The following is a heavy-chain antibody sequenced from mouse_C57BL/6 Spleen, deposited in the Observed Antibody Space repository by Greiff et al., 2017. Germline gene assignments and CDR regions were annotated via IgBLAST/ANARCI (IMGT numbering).Heavy chain of an antibody. CDR3: ARGGIKSAMDY. J-gene: IGHJ4*01. D-gene: IGHD2-4*01. CDR2: IYPRSGNT. CDR1: GYTFTSYG. V-gene: IGHV1-81*01. Sequence: VQGVESGAELARPGASVKLSCKASGYTFTSYGISWVKQRTGQGLEWIGEIYPRSGNTYYNEKFKGKATLTADKSSSTAYMELRSLTSEDSAVYFCARGGIKSAMDYWGQGTSVTVSS.